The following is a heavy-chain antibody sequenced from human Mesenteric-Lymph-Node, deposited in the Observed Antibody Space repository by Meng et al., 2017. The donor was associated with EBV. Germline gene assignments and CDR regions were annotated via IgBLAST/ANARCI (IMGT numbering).Heavy chain of an antibody. D-gene: IGHD3-9*01. CDR3: ARGGVETGTGVDY. Sequence: QGQLQESGPGLVKPSETLSLTCTVSGGSVSSGTYYWSWIRQPPGKGLEWIGYIYYSGSTNYNPSLWGRVTISVDTSKNQFSLKVNSVTAADTAVYYCARGGVETGTGVDYWGQGILVTVSS. CDR1: GGSVSSGTYY. V-gene: IGHV4-61*01. CDR2: IYYSGST. J-gene: IGHJ4*02.